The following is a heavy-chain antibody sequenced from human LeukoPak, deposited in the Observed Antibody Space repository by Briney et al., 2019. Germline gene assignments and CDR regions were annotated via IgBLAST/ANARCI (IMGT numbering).Heavy chain of an antibody. CDR1: GGSISSSSYY. Sequence: PSETLSLTCTVSGGSISSSSYYWGWIRQPPGKGLEWIGNIYYSGSTYYNPSLKSRVTISVDTSKNQFSLKLSSVTAADTAVYYCARLVYSYGLRRGAFDIWGQGTMVTVSS. J-gene: IGHJ3*02. CDR2: IYYSGST. CDR3: ARLVYSYGLRRGAFDI. V-gene: IGHV4-39*07. D-gene: IGHD5-18*01.